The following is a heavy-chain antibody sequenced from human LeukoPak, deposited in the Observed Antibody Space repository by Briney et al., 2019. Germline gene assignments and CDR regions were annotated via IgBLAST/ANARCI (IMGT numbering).Heavy chain of an antibody. V-gene: IGHV3-11*01. CDR2: ISSSGGTT. CDR1: GFTSSDYY. Sequence: GGSLRLSCAASGFTSSDYYMTWIRQPPGKGPEWISYISSSGGTTTYVDSVKGRFTISRDNAKNSLYLQMNSLRAVDTAVYYCARSNYYTVDVWGQGTAVTVSS. J-gene: IGHJ6*02. CDR3: ARSNYYTVDV.